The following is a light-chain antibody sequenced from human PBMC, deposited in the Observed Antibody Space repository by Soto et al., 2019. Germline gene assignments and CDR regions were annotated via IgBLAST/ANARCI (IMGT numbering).Light chain of an antibody. CDR1: NSDVGGYNY. Sequence: QTALAKPASVSGSPGQSTRISCSASNSDVGGYNYVSWYQQHPGKAPKFLIYEVDNRAPGACDRFSGSKSGNTASLTISGFQAEDEADYYCSSYTSSTTLVFGTGTKLTV. CDR2: EVD. J-gene: IGLJ1*01. CDR3: SSYTSSTTLV. V-gene: IGLV2-14*01.